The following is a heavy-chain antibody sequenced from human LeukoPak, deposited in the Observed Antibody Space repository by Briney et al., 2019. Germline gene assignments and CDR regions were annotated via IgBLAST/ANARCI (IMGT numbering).Heavy chain of an antibody. CDR1: GGSISSYY. CDR3: ARDSLGVVAATPNWFDP. D-gene: IGHD2-15*01. Sequence: KPSETLSLTCTVSGGSISSYYWSWIRQPAGKGLEWIGRIYTSGSTNYNPSLKSRVTMSVDTSKNQFSLKLSSVTAADTAVYYCARDSLGVVAATPNWFDPWGQGTLVTVSS. CDR2: IYTSGST. V-gene: IGHV4-4*07. J-gene: IGHJ5*02.